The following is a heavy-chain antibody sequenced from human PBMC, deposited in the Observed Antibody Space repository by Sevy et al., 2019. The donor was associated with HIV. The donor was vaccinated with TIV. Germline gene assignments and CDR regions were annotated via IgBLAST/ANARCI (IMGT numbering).Heavy chain of an antibody. Sequence: GGSLRLSCAASGFIFSTYGIHWVRQAPGKGLEWVAVISYDGSEKYYADSVRGRFTISRDNSKNTLYLQMNSLRVEDTAIYYCAKMRGGSYNYYGMDVWGQGTTVTVSS. D-gene: IGHD1-26*01. J-gene: IGHJ6*02. CDR2: ISYDGSEK. CDR3: AKMRGGSYNYYGMDV. V-gene: IGHV3-30*18. CDR1: GFIFSTYG.